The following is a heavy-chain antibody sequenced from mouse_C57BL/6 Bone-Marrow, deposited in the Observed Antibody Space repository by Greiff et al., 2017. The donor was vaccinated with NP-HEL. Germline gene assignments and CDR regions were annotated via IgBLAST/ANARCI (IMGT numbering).Heavy chain of an antibody. V-gene: IGHV1-69*01. D-gene: IGHD2-12*01. Sequence: QVQLQQPGAELVMPGASVKLSCKASGYTFTSYWMHWVKQRPGQGLEWIGELDPSDSYTNYNQKFKGKSTLTVDQSSSTAYMQLSSLTSEDSAVYYCARGYSDCFYYAMDYWGQGTSVTVSS. J-gene: IGHJ4*01. CDR1: GYTFTSYW. CDR2: LDPSDSYT. CDR3: ARGYSDCFYYAMDY.